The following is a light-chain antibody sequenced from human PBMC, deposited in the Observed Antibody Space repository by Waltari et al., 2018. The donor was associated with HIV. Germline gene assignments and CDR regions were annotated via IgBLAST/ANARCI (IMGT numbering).Light chain of an antibody. CDR3: QQYENLPLT. Sequence: DIQMTQSPSSLSPSVGDRVTITCQASQDISNYLNWYQQKPGKAPKLLIYDASNLETGVPSRFSGSGSGTDFTFTISSLQPEDVATYYCQQYENLPLTFGGGTKV. V-gene: IGKV1-33*01. J-gene: IGKJ4*01. CDR1: QDISNY. CDR2: DAS.